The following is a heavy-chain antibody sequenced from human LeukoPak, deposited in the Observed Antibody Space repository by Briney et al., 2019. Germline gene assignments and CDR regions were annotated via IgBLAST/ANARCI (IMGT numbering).Heavy chain of an antibody. Sequence: GGSLRLSCAASGFTVSSNYISWVRQAPGKGLEWVSVIYSGGTTYYADSVKGRFTISRDNAKNLLYLQMNSLEAEDTAVYYCARDKAYYDSSGYGFDYWGQGTLVTVSS. CDR1: GFTVSSNY. D-gene: IGHD3-22*01. J-gene: IGHJ4*02. CDR3: ARDKAYYDSSGYGFDY. V-gene: IGHV3-53*01. CDR2: IYSGGTT.